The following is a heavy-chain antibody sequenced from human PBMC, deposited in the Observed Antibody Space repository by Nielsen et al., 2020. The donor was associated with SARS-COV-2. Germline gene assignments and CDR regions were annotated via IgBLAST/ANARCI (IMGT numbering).Heavy chain of an antibody. D-gene: IGHD6-6*01. CDR3: ARAYQAGVGYSSSSGIDY. J-gene: IGHJ4*02. CDR2: IYRGGGT. Sequence: GESLKISCVTSGFSVSSSYITWVRQAPGKGLEWVSTIYRGGGTYYLDSVRGRFTISRDNSKNTLYLQMNSLRAEDTAVYYCARAYQAGVGYSSSSGIDYWGQGTLVTVSS. CDR1: GFSVSSSY. V-gene: IGHV3-66*01.